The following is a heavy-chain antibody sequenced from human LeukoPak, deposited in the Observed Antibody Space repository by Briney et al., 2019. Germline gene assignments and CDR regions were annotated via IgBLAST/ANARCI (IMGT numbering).Heavy chain of an antibody. V-gene: IGHV4-30-2*01. CDR1: GGSISSGGYY. CDR3: ARDRAAIGGMDV. D-gene: IGHD2-2*01. Sequence: SETLSLTCTVSGGSISSGGYYWSWIRQPPGKGLEWIGYIYHSGSTYYNPSLKSRVTISVDRSKNQFSLKLSSVTAADTAVYYCARDRAAIGGMDVWGKGTTVTVSS. CDR2: IYHSGST. J-gene: IGHJ6*03.